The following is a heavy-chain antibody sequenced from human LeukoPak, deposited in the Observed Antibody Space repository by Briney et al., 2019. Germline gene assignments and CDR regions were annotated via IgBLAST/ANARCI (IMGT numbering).Heavy chain of an antibody. J-gene: IGHJ4*02. CDR2: INAGNGNT. CDR3: ARGTTSQWELDY. CDR1: GCTFTSYA. V-gene: IGHV1-3*01. D-gene: IGHD1-26*01. Sequence: ASVKVSCKASGCTFTSYAMHWVRQAPGQRREWMGWINAGNGNTKYSQKFQGRVTITRDTSASTAYMELSSLRSEDTAVYYCARGTTSQWELDYWGQGTLVTVSS.